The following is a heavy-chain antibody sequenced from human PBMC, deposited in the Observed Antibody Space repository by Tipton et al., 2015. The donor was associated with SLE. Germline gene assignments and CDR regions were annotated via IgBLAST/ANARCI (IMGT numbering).Heavy chain of an antibody. J-gene: IGHJ6*03. V-gene: IGHV3-23*01. D-gene: IGHD2/OR15-2a*01. CDR1: GFTFSSYA. CDR2: ISGSGGST. CDR3: ARVISSENYYYYYMDV. Sequence: SLRLSCAASGFTFSSYAMSWVRQAPGKGLEWVSAISGSGGSTYYADSVKGRFTISRDNSKNTLYLQMNSLRAEDTAVYYCARVISSENYYYYYMDVWGKGTTVTVSS.